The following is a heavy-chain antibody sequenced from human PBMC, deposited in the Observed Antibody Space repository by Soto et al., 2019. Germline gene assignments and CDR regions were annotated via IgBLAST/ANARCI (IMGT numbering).Heavy chain of an antibody. CDR2: INPILSMS. Sequence: QVQLVQSGAEVRKPGSSVKVSCKASGDTFSFYSINWVRQAPGLGLEWMGRINPILSMSNYAQSFQGRVTLTADKSTSTAYMELSGLRSEDTAIYYCASSYGSGYRAFDYWGQGALVTVS. D-gene: IGHD3-10*01. J-gene: IGHJ4*02. V-gene: IGHV1-69*02. CDR1: GDTFSFYS. CDR3: ASSYGSGYRAFDY.